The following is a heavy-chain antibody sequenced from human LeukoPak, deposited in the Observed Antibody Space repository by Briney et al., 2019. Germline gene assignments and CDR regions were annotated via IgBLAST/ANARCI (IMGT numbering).Heavy chain of an antibody. V-gene: IGHV3-48*03. CDR3: AKDRWELPYYFDY. D-gene: IGHD1-26*01. CDR2: ISSSGSTI. J-gene: IGHJ4*02. CDR1: GFTFSSYE. Sequence: GGSLRLSCAASGFTFSSYEMNWVRQAPGKGLEWVSYISSSGSTIYYADSGKGRFTISRDNAKNTLYLQMNSLRAEDTAVYYCAKDRWELPYYFDYWGQGTLVTVSS.